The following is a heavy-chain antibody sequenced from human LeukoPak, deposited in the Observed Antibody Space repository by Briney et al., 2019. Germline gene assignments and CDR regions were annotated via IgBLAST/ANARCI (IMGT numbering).Heavy chain of an antibody. CDR3: ARECSSSTCYNWFDP. J-gene: IGHJ5*02. Sequence: PGGSLRLSCAASGFTFSDYYMSWIRQAPGKGLEWVSYISSSGSTIYYADSAKGRFTISRDNAKNSLYLQMNSLRAEDTAVYYCARECSSSTCYNWFDPWGQGTLVTVSS. CDR1: GFTFSDYY. D-gene: IGHD6-6*01. V-gene: IGHV3-11*01. CDR2: ISSSGSTI.